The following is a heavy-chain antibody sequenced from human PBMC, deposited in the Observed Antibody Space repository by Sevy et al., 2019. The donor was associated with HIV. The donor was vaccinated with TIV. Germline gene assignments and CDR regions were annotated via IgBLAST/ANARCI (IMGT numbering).Heavy chain of an antibody. CDR1: GFTFSSYI. Sequence: GGSLRLSCAASGFTFSSYIMNWVRQAPGMGLEWVSSISSGGDYIYYTNSVKGRFTISRDNAKNSLYLHMNSLRAEDTAVYYCARDEYSSSSGFDYWGQGTLVTVS. J-gene: IGHJ4*02. CDR2: ISSGGDYI. CDR3: ARDEYSSSSGFDY. V-gene: IGHV3-21*01. D-gene: IGHD5-18*01.